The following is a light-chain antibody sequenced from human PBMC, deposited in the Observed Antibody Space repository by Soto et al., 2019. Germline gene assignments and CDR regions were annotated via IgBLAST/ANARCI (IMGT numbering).Light chain of an antibody. J-gene: IGKJ1*01. CDR2: ETS. CDR1: QSVGSR. Sequence: EIVMTQSPDTVSVSPGEGAELSCRASQSVGSRVAWYQQKFGQPPRLLIYETSTRANGIPARFSGSGSGTEFTLTIGSLQSEDFAVYYCQQYNNWPRTFGQGTKVDIK. V-gene: IGKV3-15*01. CDR3: QQYNNWPRT.